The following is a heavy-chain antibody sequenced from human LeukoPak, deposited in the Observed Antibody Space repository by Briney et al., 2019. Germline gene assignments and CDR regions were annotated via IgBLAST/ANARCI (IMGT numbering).Heavy chain of an antibody. J-gene: IGHJ5*02. Sequence: PSETLSLTCTVSGDSISSGSFYWSWIRQAAGKGLEWIGRVSSSGRTTYNPSLKSRLTISITTSKNQFSLKVTSVTASDTAMYYCVRDHVSPGLSNGFDPWGQGTLVTVSS. V-gene: IGHV4-61*02. CDR1: GDSISSGSFY. D-gene: IGHD3-16*01. CDR2: VSSSGRT. CDR3: VRDHVSPGLSNGFDP.